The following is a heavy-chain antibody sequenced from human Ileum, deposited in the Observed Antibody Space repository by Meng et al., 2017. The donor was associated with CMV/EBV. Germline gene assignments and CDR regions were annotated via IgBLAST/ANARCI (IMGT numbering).Heavy chain of an antibody. Sequence: GESLKISCAASGFTFNTFEMTWVRQAPGKGLEWVSFISANADRTYYADSVKGRFTMSRDNSENTLFLQMNSLRVEDTAVYYCTKGGWEDYWGQGTLVTVSS. D-gene: IGHD1-26*01. CDR2: ISANADRT. V-gene: IGHV3-23*01. CDR1: GFTFNTFE. J-gene: IGHJ4*02. CDR3: TKGGWEDY.